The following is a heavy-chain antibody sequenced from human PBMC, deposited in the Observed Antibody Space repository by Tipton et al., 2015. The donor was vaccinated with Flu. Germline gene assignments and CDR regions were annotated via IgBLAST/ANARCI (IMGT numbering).Heavy chain of an antibody. CDR2: IYYSGST. Sequence: TLSLTCTVSGGSISSSSYYWGWIRQPPGKGLEWIGSIYYSGSTYYNPPLKSRVTISVDTSKNQFSLKLSSVTAADTAVYYCASIIAVAGTSRFDYWGQGTLVTVSS. V-gene: IGHV4-39*01. D-gene: IGHD6-19*01. J-gene: IGHJ4*02. CDR3: ASIIAVAGTSRFDY. CDR1: GGSISSSSYY.